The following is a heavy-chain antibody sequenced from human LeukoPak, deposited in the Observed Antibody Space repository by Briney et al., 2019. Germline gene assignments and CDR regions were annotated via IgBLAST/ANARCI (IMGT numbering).Heavy chain of an antibody. CDR2: IIPIFGTA. CDR3: ARAPNYYDSMGGNWFDP. CDR1: GYTFTTYY. Sequence: ASVKVSCKASGYTFTTYYMNWVRQAPGQGLEWMGGIIPIFGTANYAQKFQGRVTITADESTSTAYMELSSLRSEDTAVYYCARAPNYYDSMGGNWFDPWGQGTLVTVSS. V-gene: IGHV1-69*13. J-gene: IGHJ5*02. D-gene: IGHD3-22*01.